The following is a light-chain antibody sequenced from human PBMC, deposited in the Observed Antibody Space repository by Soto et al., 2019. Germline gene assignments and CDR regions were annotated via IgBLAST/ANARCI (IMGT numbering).Light chain of an antibody. Sequence: EIEMRESTSTRSAFVGDRANISCRGSQSISSWLAWYQQKPGKAPKLLIYDASSLESGVPSRFSGTGSGTEFPFSRSRLEPDDLGTDYLPQRELGWRLGQGTKVDIK. CDR3: PQRELGWR. J-gene: IGKJ1*01. CDR1: QSISSW. CDR2: DAS. V-gene: IGKV1-5*01.